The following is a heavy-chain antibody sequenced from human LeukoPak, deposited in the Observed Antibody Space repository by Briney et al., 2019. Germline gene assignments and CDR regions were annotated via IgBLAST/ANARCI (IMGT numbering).Heavy chain of an antibody. J-gene: IGHJ5*02. CDR2: IYYSGST. CDR3: ARDRDSSGYLNWFDP. D-gene: IGHD3-22*01. Sequence: SETLSLTCIVSGGSISNYYWTWIRQPPGKGLEWIGYIYYSGSTEYNPSLKSRLTISVDTSKNQFSLRLSSVTAADTAVYYCARDRDSSGYLNWFDPWGQGTLVTVSS. CDR1: GGSISNYY. V-gene: IGHV4-59*01.